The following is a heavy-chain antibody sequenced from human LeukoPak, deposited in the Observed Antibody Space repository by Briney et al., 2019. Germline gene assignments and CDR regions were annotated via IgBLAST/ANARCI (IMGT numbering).Heavy chain of an antibody. J-gene: IGHJ4*02. V-gene: IGHV3-23*01. CDR3: AKSKAVAGTGDY. D-gene: IGHD6-19*01. CDR2: ISGSGGST. CDR1: GFTFSSYA. Sequence: GGSLRLSCAASGFTFSSYAMSWVRQAPGKGLEWVSAISGSGGSTYYADSVKGRFTTSRDNSKNTLYLQMNSLRAEDTAVYYCAKSKAVAGTGDYWGQGTLVTVSS.